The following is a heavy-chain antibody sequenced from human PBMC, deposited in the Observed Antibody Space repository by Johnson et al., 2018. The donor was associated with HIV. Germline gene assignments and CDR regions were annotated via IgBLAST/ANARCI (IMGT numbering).Heavy chain of an antibody. CDR2: IYSGGRT. CDR1: GFTVNSNY. J-gene: IGHJ3*01. Sequence: VQLVESGGGLAQPGGSLRLSCAASGFTVNSNYINWVRQAPGQGLECVSGIYSGGRTYYADSVKGRVTISRDNSKNTLYLQLNSLRAEDTAVYVCARDGSGNAFDVWGQGTMVTVSS. D-gene: IGHD2-15*01. CDR3: ARDGSGNAFDV. V-gene: IGHV3-66*01.